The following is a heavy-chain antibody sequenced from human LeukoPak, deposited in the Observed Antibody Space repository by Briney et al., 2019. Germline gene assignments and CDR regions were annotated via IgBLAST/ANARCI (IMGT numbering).Heavy chain of an antibody. V-gene: IGHV1-2*02. CDR2: INPNSGGT. J-gene: IGHJ6*02. Sequence: ASVKVSCKASGYTFTGYYMHWVRQAPGQGLEWMGWINPNSGGTNYAQKFQGRVTMTRDTSISTAYTELSRLRSDDTAVYYCARDDRVTIFGPYGMDVWGQGTTVTVSS. CDR3: ARDDRVTIFGPYGMDV. D-gene: IGHD3-3*01. CDR1: GYTFTGYY.